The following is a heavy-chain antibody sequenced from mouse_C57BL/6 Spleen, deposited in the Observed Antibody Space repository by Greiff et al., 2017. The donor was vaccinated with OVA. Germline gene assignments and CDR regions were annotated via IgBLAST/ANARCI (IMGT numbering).Heavy chain of an antibody. CDR2: IYPGDGDT. CDR1: GYAFSSSW. V-gene: IGHV1-82*01. J-gene: IGHJ2*01. D-gene: IGHD1-1*01. CDR3: ARERAYYGSSPYYFDY. Sequence: VQLQQSGPELVKPGASVKISCKASGYAFSSSWMNWVKQRPGKGLEWIGRIYPGDGDTNYNWKFKGKATLTADKSSSTAYMQLSSLTSEDSAVYFCARERAYYGSSPYYFDYWGQGTTLTVSS.